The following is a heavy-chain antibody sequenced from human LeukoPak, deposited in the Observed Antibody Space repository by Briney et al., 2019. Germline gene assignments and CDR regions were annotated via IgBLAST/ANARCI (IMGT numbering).Heavy chain of an antibody. Sequence: GGSLKISCKGSGYSFTSYWIGWVRQMPGKGLEWMGIIYPGDSDTRYSPSFQGQVTISADKSISTAYLQWSSLKASDTAMYYCARLFPGIAAAGTGWFDPWGQGTLVTVSS. CDR2: IYPGDSDT. V-gene: IGHV5-51*01. J-gene: IGHJ5*02. CDR3: ARLFPGIAAAGTGWFDP. D-gene: IGHD6-13*01. CDR1: GYSFTSYW.